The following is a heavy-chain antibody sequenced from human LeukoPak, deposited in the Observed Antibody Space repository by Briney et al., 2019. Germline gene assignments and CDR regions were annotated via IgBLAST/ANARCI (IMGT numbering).Heavy chain of an antibody. CDR2: ISSSSSYI. CDR3: ARSLAPGRNSDY. J-gene: IGHJ4*02. V-gene: IGHV3-21*01. CDR1: GFTFSSYS. Sequence: GGSLRLSCAASGFTFSSYSMNWVRQAPGKGLEWVSSISSSSSYIYYADSVKGRFTISRDNAKNSLYLRMNSLRAEDTAVYYCARSLAPGRNSDYWGQGTLVTVSS.